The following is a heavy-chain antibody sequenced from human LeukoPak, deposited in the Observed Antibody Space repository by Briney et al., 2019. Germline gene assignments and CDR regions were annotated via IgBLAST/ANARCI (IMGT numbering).Heavy chain of an antibody. CDR1: GGSISSSSYY. J-gene: IGHJ4*02. V-gene: IGHV4-39*07. CDR2: IYYSGST. D-gene: IGHD3-22*01. Sequence: SETLSLTCTVSGGSISSSSYYWGWIRQPPGKGLEWIGSIYYSGSTNYNPSLKSRVTISVDTSKNQFSLKLSSVTAADTAVYYCARVQYYYDSSGYYKYYFDYWGQGTLVTVSS. CDR3: ARVQYYYDSSGYYKYYFDY.